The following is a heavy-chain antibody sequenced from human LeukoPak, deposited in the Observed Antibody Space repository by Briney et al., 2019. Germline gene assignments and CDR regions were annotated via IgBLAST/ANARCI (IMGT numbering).Heavy chain of an antibody. J-gene: IGHJ5*01. CDR1: GFTFSHYG. V-gene: IGHV3-30*02. D-gene: IGHD5-18*01. CDR3: AKDHSSNWFDS. CDR2: IRYDGSDK. Sequence: GGSLRLSCAASGFTFSHYGMHWVRQAPGKGLEWVAFIRYDGSDKYYADSVKGRFTISRDKSKSTLYLYMNSLGAEDTAVYYCAKDHSSNWFDSWGQGILLTVSS.